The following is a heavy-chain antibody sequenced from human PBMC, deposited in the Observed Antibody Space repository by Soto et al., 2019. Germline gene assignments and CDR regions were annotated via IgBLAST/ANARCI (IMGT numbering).Heavy chain of an antibody. D-gene: IGHD3-3*01. CDR2: IITIFGTA. CDR1: GGTFSSYA. Sequence: ASVKVSCKASGGTFSSYAISWVRQAPGQGLEWMGGIITIFGTANYAQKFQGRVTITADESTSTAYMELSSLRSEDTAVYYCALRFLDSYYYYYGMDVWGQGTTVTVSS. V-gene: IGHV1-69*13. CDR3: ALRFLDSYYYYYGMDV. J-gene: IGHJ6*02.